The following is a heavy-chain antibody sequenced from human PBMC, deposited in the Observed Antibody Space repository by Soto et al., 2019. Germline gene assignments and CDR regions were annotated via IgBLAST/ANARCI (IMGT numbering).Heavy chain of an antibody. CDR2: IIPIFGTA. J-gene: IGHJ4*02. D-gene: IGHD3-22*01. Sequence: GASVKVSCKAPGGTFSSYAISWVRQAPGQGLEWMGGIIPIFGTANYAQKFQGRVTITADESTSTAYMELSSLRSEDTAVYYCARDYDSSGYYDYWGQGTLVTVSS. CDR3: ARDYDSSGYYDY. CDR1: GGTFSSYA. V-gene: IGHV1-69*13.